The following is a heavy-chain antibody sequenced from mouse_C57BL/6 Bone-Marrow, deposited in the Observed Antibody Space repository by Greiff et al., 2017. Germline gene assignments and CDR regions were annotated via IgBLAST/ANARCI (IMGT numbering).Heavy chain of an antibody. CDR1: GYTFTDYE. Sequence: VKLQESGAELVRPGASVTLSCKASGYTFTDYEMHWVKQTTVHGLEWIGAIDPETGGTAYNQKFKGKAILTADKSSSTAYMELRRLTSEGCAVYYCTRLDYGYDGDASYWDFAVWGTGTTVTVSS. J-gene: IGHJ1*03. V-gene: IGHV1-15*01. CDR3: TRLDYGYDGDASYWDFAV. D-gene: IGHD2-2*01. CDR2: IDPETGGT.